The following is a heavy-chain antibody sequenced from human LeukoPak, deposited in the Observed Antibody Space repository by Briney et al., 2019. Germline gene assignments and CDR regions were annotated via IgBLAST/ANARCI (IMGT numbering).Heavy chain of an antibody. CDR2: ISSSSTI. CDR3: ARGGVGATGTDY. Sequence: GGSLRLSCAASGFTFSSYSMNWVRQAPGKGLEWVSYISSSSTIYYADSVKGRFTISRDNAKNSLYLQMNSLRAEDTAVYYCARGGVGATGTDYWGQGTLVTVSS. J-gene: IGHJ4*02. CDR1: GFTFSSYS. D-gene: IGHD1-26*01. V-gene: IGHV3-48*01.